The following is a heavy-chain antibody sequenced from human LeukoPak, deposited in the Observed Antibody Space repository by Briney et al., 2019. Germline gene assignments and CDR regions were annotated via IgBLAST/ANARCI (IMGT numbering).Heavy chain of an antibody. D-gene: IGHD3-22*01. J-gene: IGHJ4*02. CDR1: GFTFSGYA. Sequence: GRSLRLSCAASGFTFSGYAIHWVRQAPGRGLEWVAVIWYDGSNEYYADSVKGRFTISRDNSKNTLYLQMNSLRAEDTAVYYCARARNNYDSSGYSALDYWGQGTLVTVSS. V-gene: IGHV3-33*08. CDR3: ARARNNYDSSGYSALDY. CDR2: IWYDGSNE.